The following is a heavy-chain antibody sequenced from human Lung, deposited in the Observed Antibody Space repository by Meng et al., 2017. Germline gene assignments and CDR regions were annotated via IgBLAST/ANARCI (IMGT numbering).Heavy chain of an antibody. V-gene: IGHV4-34*01. CDR2: INHSGST. J-gene: IGHJ4*02. D-gene: IGHD4-11*01. Sequence: QGQLQQWGAGLLKSSETLSLTCVVSGGSFSDYYWSWIRQPPGKGLEWIGEINHSGSTNYNPSPESRATISVDTSQNNLSLKLSSVTAADSAVYYCARGPTTMAHDFDYWGQGTLVTVSS. CDR1: GGSFSDYY. CDR3: ARGPTTMAHDFDY.